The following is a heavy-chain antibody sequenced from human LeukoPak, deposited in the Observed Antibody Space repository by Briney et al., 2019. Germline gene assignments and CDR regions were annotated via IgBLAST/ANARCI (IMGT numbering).Heavy chain of an antibody. CDR1: GGSVSSYY. CDR2: IYGTVT. CDR3: ARDSGTTGEVKFDP. J-gene: IGHJ5*02. V-gene: IGHV4-4*07. Sequence: SETLSLTCTVSGGSVSSYYLSWIRQPAGKGLEWIGRIYGTVTTYNPSLVGRVTLSVDTSNNHFSLKLRSVTAADTAIYYCARDSGTTGEVKFDPWGQGTLVTVSS. D-gene: IGHD3-10*01.